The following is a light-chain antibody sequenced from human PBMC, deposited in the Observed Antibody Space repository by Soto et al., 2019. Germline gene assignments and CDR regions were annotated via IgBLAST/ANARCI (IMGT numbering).Light chain of an antibody. CDR1: QGVSNF. V-gene: IGKV1-27*01. J-gene: IGKJ1*01. CDR2: AAS. Sequence: DIQMTQSPSSLSASVGDRVTITCRASQGVSNFLVWYHQKPGKVPKLLIYAASTLQSGVPTRFRGSGSGTDFTLTISSLQPEDVATYYCQNYNSAPRTFDQGTKVAIK. CDR3: QNYNSAPRT.